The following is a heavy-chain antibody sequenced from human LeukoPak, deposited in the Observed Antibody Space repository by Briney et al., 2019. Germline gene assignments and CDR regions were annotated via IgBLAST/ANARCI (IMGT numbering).Heavy chain of an antibody. V-gene: IGHV3-23*01. D-gene: IGHD2-8*01. CDR2: ISGSGGSA. Sequence: PGGSLRLSCAASGFIFSSYAMSWVGQAPGKGLEWVSTISGSGGSAYYADSVNGRFTISRDNSKNTVYLQMNSLRAEDTAVYYCAKDRSCTNDVCHWYFDYWGQGSLVTVSS. CDR3: AKDRSCTNDVCHWYFDY. J-gene: IGHJ4*02. CDR1: GFIFSSYA.